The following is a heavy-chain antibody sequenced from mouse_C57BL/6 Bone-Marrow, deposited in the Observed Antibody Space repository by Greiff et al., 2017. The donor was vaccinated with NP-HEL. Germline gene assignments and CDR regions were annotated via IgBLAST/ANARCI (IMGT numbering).Heavy chain of an antibody. CDR3: AIGWYYYAMDY. D-gene: IGHD3-3*01. CDR1: GYTFTSYW. CDR2: IHPSDGDT. Sequence: QVQLQQPGAELVKPGASVKVSCKASGYTFTSYWMHWVKQRPGQGLEWIGRIHPSDGDTNYNQKFKGKATLTVDKSSSTAYMQLSSLTSEDSAVDYCAIGWYYYAMDYWGQGTSVTVSS. J-gene: IGHJ4*01. V-gene: IGHV1-74*01.